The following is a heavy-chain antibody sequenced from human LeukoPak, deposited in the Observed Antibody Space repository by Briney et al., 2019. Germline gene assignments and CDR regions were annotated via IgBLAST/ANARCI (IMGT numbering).Heavy chain of an antibody. CDR2: VIPILGIA. Sequence: SVKVSCKASGGTFSSYTISWVRQAPGQGLEWMGRVIPILGIANYAQKFQGRVTITADKSTSTAYMELSSLRSEDTAVYYCARSNSGFGVLDGAFDIWGQGTMVTVSS. CDR1: GGTFSSYT. J-gene: IGHJ3*02. CDR3: ARSNSGFGVLDGAFDI. V-gene: IGHV1-69*02. D-gene: IGHD4-23*01.